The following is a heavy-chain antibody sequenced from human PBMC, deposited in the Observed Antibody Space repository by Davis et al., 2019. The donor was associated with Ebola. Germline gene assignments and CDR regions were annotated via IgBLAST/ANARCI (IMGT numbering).Heavy chain of an antibody. Sequence: AASVKVSCKASGYTFTSYGISWVRQAPGQGLEWMGWINPHNGNTNYAQNVQGRVIMTSDTSTSTAYMELRSLRSDDTAVYYCARQRISIFGVAPTFDLWGQGALVTVSS. J-gene: IGHJ4*02. CDR2: INPHNGNT. CDR1: GYTFTSYG. D-gene: IGHD3-3*01. CDR3: ARQRISIFGVAPTFDL. V-gene: IGHV1-18*04.